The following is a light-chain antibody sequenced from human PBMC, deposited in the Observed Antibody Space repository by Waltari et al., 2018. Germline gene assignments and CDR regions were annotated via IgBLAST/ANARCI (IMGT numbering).Light chain of an antibody. V-gene: IGKV4-1*01. CDR3: QQYYGTPPYT. Sequence: DIVMTQSPDSLAVSLGERATINYKSSQSVLYSSNNRNYLAWYQQKPGQPPGLLIYWASTRESGVPDRFSGSGSGTEFTLTISSLQAEDVAVYYCQQYYGTPPYTFGQGTKLEIK. CDR2: WAS. CDR1: QSVLYSSNNRNY. J-gene: IGKJ2*01.